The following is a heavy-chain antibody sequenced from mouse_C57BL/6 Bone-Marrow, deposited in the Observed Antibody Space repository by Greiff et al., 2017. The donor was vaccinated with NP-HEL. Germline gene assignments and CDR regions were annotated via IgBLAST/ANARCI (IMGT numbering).Heavy chain of an antibody. CDR3: ARWGNYRNYYAMDY. Sequence: DVQLQESGPVLVKPGASVTMSCKASGYTFTDYYMNWVKQSHGKSLEWIGVINPYNGGTSYNQKFKGKATLTVDKSSSTAYIELNSLTSEDSAVYYCARWGNYRNYYAMDYWGQGTSVTVSA. J-gene: IGHJ4*01. CDR2: INPYNGGT. V-gene: IGHV1-19*01. CDR1: GYTFTDYY. D-gene: IGHD2-1*01.